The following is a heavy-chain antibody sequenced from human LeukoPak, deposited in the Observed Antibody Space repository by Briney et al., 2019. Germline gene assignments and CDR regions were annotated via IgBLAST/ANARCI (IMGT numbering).Heavy chain of an antibody. CDR2: ISAYNGNT. J-gene: IGHJ4*02. D-gene: IGHD2-15*01. Sequence: ASVKVSCKASGYTFTSYGISWVRQAPGQGLEWMGWISAYNGNTNYAQKLQGRVTMTTDTSTSTAYMELRSLRAEDTAVYYCAKGYLGYCSGGSCYPFDYWGQGTLVTVSS. CDR3: AKGYLGYCSGGSCYPFDY. V-gene: IGHV1-18*01. CDR1: GYTFTSYG.